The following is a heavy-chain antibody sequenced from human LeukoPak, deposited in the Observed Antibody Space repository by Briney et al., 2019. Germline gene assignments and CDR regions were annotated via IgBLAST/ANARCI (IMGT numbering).Heavy chain of an antibody. CDR1: GYSFTSYW. D-gene: IGHD6-13*01. J-gene: IGHJ4*02. CDR2: IYPGDSDT. Sequence: GESLKISCKGSGYSFTSYWIGWVRQMPGKGLEWMGIIYPGDSDTRYSPSFQGQVTISADKSISPAYLQWSSLKASDTAMYYCARRPPTYSSSWYFDYWGQGTLVTVSS. CDR3: ARRPPTYSSSWYFDY. V-gene: IGHV5-51*01.